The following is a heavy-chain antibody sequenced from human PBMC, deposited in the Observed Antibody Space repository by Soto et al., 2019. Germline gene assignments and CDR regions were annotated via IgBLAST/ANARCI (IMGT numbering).Heavy chain of an antibody. D-gene: IGHD3-22*01. Sequence: ASVKVSCKASGYTYTGYYMHWVRQAPGQGLEWMGWINPNSGGTNYAQKFQGRVTMTRDTSISTAYMEPSRLRSDDTAVYYCARDMGAAPHYCDCSGFSGYWGQVTLVTVSS. CDR2: INPNSGGT. CDR3: ARDMGAAPHYCDCSGFSGY. CDR1: GYTYTGYY. J-gene: IGHJ4*02. V-gene: IGHV1-2*02.